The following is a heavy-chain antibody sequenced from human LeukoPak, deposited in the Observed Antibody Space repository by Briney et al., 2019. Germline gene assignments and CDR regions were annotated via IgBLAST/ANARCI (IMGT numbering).Heavy chain of an antibody. J-gene: IGHJ2*01. D-gene: IGHD6-19*01. Sequence: LRLSCAASGFTFDDYAMHWVRQAPGKGLEWIGYIYYSGSTNYNPSLKSRVTISVDPSKNQFSLKLNSVTAADTAVYYCAKTVAGYWYFDLWGRGTLVTVSS. V-gene: IGHV4-59*08. CDR2: IYYSGST. CDR1: GFTFDDYA. CDR3: AKTVAGYWYFDL.